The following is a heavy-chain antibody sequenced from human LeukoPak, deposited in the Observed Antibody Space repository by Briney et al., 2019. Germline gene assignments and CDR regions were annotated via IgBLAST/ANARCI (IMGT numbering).Heavy chain of an antibody. J-gene: IGHJ4*02. Sequence: PGGSLRLSCAASGFTFSSYWMHWVRQAPGKGLVWVSRISSDESRTNYADSVKGRFTISRDNAKNTVFLQMNSLRAEDTAMYYCGRNYYGSVDYWGQGTLVTVSS. V-gene: IGHV3-74*01. D-gene: IGHD3-10*01. CDR3: GRNYYGSVDY. CDR1: GFTFSSYW. CDR2: ISSDESRT.